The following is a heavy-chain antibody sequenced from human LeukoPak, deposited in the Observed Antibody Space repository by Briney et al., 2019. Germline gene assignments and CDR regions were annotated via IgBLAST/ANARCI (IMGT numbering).Heavy chain of an antibody. CDR2: ISAYNGNT. D-gene: IGHD5-18*01. CDR3: ARDHVDTAMVSFDY. J-gene: IGHJ4*02. V-gene: IGHV1-18*01. Sequence: ASVKVSCKASGYTFTSYAMHWVRQAPGQGLEWMGWISAYNGNTNYAQKLQGRVTMTTDTSTSTAYMELRSLRSDDTAVYYCARDHVDTAMVSFDYWGQGTLVTVSS. CDR1: GYTFTSYA.